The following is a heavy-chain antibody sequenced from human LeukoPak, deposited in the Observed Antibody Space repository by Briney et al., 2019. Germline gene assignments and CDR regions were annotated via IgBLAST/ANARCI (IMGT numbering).Heavy chain of an antibody. CDR1: GFTFSSYG. CDR3: ARGASLGEYTSDWYLL. CDR2: IWYDGSNK. D-gene: IGHD6-13*01. Sequence: GGSLKLSCVASGFTFSSYGMHWVRQAPGKGLEWVAVIWYDGSNKYYADSVKGRFTISRDNSENTLYLQMNSLRVEDTAVYYCARGASLGEYTSDWYLLWGQGTLVTVSS. V-gene: IGHV3-33*01. J-gene: IGHJ4*02.